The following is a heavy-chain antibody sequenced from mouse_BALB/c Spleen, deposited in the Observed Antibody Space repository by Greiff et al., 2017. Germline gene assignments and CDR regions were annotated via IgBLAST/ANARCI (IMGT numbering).Heavy chain of an antibody. Sequence: EVKLMESGGGLVQPGGSLRLSCATSGFTFTDYYMSWVRQPPGKALEWLGFIRNKANGYTTEYSASVKGRFTISRDNSQSILYLQMNTLRAEDSATYYCARDRYSPLAYWGQGTLVTVSA. D-gene: IGHD1-1*01. CDR1: GFTFTDYY. J-gene: IGHJ3*01. CDR3: ARDRYSPLAY. CDR2: IRNKANGYTT. V-gene: IGHV7-3*02.